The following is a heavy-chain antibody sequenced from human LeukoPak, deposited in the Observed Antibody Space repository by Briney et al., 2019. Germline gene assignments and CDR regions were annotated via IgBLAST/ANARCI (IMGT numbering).Heavy chain of an antibody. V-gene: IGHV3-64*01. CDR1: GFTLSIYA. CDR2: ISSNGGST. CDR3: ARGTYYDSSGYYFFDY. Sequence: GGSLRLSCAASGFTLSIYAMHWVRQAPGKGLEYVSTISSNGGSTYYVNSVKGRFTISRDNSKNTLFLQMGSLRAEDMAVYYCARGTYYDSSGYYFFDYWGQGTLVTVSS. D-gene: IGHD3-22*01. J-gene: IGHJ4*02.